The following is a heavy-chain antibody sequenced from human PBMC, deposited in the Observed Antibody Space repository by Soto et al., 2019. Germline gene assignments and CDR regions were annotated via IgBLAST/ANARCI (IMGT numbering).Heavy chain of an antibody. CDR2: TYYRSKWYN. V-gene: IGHV6-1*01. CDR1: GDSVSRNSAA. CDR3: ARAPGGIDAFDI. J-gene: IGHJ3*02. Sequence: SQTLSLTCAISGDSVSRNSAAWHWIRQSTSRGLEWLGRTYYRSKWYNDYAVSVKSRISINTDTYKNQFSLQLNSVTPEDTAVYYCARAPGGIDAFDIWGQGTMVTVSS. D-gene: IGHD3-16*01.